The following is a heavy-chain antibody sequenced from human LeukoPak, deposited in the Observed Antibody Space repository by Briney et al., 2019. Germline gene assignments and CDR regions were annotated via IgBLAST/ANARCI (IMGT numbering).Heavy chain of an antibody. D-gene: IGHD3-10*01. CDR3: ARGLTIAPRATFDI. J-gene: IGHJ3*02. CDR1: GGTFSSYA. CDR2: IIPIFGTA. Sequence: ASVKVSCKASGGTFSSYAISWVRQAPGQGLEWMGGIIPIFGTANYAQKFQGRVTITTDESTSTAYMELSSLRSEDTAVYYCARGLTIAPRATFDIWGQGTMVTVSS. V-gene: IGHV1-69*05.